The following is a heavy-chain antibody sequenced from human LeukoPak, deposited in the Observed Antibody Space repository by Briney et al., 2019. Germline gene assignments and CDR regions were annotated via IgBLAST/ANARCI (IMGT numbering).Heavy chain of an antibody. CDR3: SGGGWSTDAFDI. Sequence: GGSLKLSCAASGFTFSNYAMSWVRQAPGKGLEWVSLISGSGGSTYYADSAQGRITISRDNSKNTLYPQMNSLRAEDTAVYYCSGGGWSTDAFDIWGQGTMVTVS. CDR1: GFTFSNYA. D-gene: IGHD6-19*01. CDR2: ISGSGGST. J-gene: IGHJ3*02. V-gene: IGHV3-23*01.